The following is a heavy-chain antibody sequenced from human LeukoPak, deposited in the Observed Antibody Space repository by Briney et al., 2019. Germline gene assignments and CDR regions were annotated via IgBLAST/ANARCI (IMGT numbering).Heavy chain of an antibody. CDR1: GGSISSSTYY. J-gene: IGHJ4*02. D-gene: IGHD5-12*01. Sequence: PSETLSLTCTVSGGSISSSTYYWGWIRQPPGKGLEWTGSIYYSGRTYHNPSLKSRVTISVDTSKNQFSLKLTSVTAADTAVYYCARLYSGYGPFDYWGQGTLVTVSS. CDR3: ARLYSGYGPFDY. CDR2: IYYSGRT. V-gene: IGHV4-39*01.